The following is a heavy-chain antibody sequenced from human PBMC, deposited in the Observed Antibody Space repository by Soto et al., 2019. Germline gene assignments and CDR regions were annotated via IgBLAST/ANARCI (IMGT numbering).Heavy chain of an antibody. CDR3: ARTDERWLQFDY. V-gene: IGHV1-46*01. Sequence: ASVKVSCKASGYTFTSYYMLWVRQAPGQGLEWMGIINPSGGSTSYAQKFQGRVTMTRDTSTSTVYMELSSLRSEDTAVYYCARTDERWLQFDYWGQGTLVTVSS. D-gene: IGHD5-12*01. J-gene: IGHJ4*02. CDR1: GYTFTSYY. CDR2: INPSGGST.